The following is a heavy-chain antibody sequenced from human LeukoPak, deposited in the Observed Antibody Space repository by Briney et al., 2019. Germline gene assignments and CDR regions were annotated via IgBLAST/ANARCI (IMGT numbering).Heavy chain of an antibody. Sequence: GGSLRLSCAASGVTLSSYAMSWARQAPGKGLEWVSGISSSGSGGNTYYADSVKGRFTISRDNAKNSLYLQMNSLRDEDTAVYYCARDQLFVGATGGYYFDYWGQGTLVTVSS. CDR3: ARDQLFVGATGGYYFDY. V-gene: IGHV3-23*01. CDR2: ISSSGSGGNT. CDR1: GVTLSSYA. D-gene: IGHD1-26*01. J-gene: IGHJ4*02.